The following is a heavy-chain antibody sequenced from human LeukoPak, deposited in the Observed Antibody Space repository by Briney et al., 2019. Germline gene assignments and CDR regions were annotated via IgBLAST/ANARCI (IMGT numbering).Heavy chain of an antibody. V-gene: IGHV3-30*18. CDR3: EKDGVLDAFDI. D-gene: IGHD2/OR15-2a*01. CDR2: ISYDGSNK. J-gene: IGHJ3*02. Sequence: GGSLRLSCAASGFTFSSYGMHWVRQAPGKVLEWVAVISYDGSNKYYADSVKGRFTISRDNSKNTLYLQMNSLRAEDTAVYYCEKDGVLDAFDIWGQGTMVTVSS. CDR1: GFTFSSYG.